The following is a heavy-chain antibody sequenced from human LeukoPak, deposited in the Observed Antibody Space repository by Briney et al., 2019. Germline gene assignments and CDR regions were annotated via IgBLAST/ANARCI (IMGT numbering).Heavy chain of an antibody. CDR1: GGSFSGYY. CDR3: ARGLPYFDY. J-gene: IGHJ4*02. Sequence: SETLSLTCAVYGGSFSGYYWSWIRQPPGKGLEWIGEINHSGSTNYNPSLKSRVTISVDTSKNQFSLKLSSVTAADTAVYYCARGLPYFDYWGQGTLVTVSS. V-gene: IGHV4-34*01. CDR2: INHSGST.